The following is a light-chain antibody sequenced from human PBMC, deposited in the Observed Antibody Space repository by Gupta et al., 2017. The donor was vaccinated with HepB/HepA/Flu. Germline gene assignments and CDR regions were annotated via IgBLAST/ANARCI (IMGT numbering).Light chain of an antibody. J-gene: IGLJ2*01. Sequence: QPVLTQSSSASAYLGSSVKLTCTLSSGHSSYIIAWHQQQPGKAPRYLMKLEGSGGYNKGSGVPDRFSGSSSGADRYLTISNLKSEDEADYYCETWDSKVFGGGTKLTVL. CDR3: ETWDSKV. V-gene: IGLV4-60*03. CDR1: SGHSSYI. CDR2: LEGSGGY.